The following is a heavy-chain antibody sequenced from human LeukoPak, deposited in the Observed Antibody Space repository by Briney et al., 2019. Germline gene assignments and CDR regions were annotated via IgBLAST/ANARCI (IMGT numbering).Heavy chain of an antibody. CDR1: GYTLTELA. CDR3: ATPSTQLRYFDWLLFDY. CDR2: FDPEDGET. V-gene: IGHV1-24*01. J-gene: IGHJ4*02. Sequence: ASVKVSCKVSGYTLTELAMNWVRQAPGKGLEWMGGFDPEDGETIYAQRFQGRVTMTEDTSTDTAYMELSSLRSEDTAVYYCATPSTQLRYFDWLLFDYWGQGTLVTVSS. D-gene: IGHD3-9*01.